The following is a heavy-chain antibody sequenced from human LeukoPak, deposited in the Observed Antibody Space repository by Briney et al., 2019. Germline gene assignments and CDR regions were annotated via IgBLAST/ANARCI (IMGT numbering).Heavy chain of an antibody. J-gene: IGHJ4*02. CDR3: ERVDSLTGYSYGPPDY. V-gene: IGHV1-18*01. D-gene: IGHD5-18*01. CDR2: ISAYNGNT. CDR1: GYTVTSYG. Sequence: ASVTVSCKASGYTVTSYGISWVRQAPGRGLEWMGWISAYNGNTNYAQKLQGRVTMTTDTSTSTAYMELRSLRSDDTAVYYCERVDSLTGYSYGPPDYWGQGTLVTVSS.